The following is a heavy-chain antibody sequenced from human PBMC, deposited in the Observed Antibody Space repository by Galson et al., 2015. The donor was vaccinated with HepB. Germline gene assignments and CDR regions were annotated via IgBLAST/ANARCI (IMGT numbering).Heavy chain of an antibody. Sequence: SVKVSCKASGYTLTGYYMHWVRQAPGQGLEWMGWINPNSGGTNYAQKFQGRVTMTRDTSISTAYMELSRLRSDDTAVYYCARDPMSSSSWFRLNDAFDIWGQGTMVTVSS. J-gene: IGHJ3*02. V-gene: IGHV1-2*02. D-gene: IGHD6-13*01. CDR3: ARDPMSSSSWFRLNDAFDI. CDR1: GYTLTGYY. CDR2: INPNSGGT.